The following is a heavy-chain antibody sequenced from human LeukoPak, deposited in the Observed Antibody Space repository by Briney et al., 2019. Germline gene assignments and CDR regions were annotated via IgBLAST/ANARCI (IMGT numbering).Heavy chain of an antibody. D-gene: IGHD3-3*01. CDR1: GGSISSYY. CDR3: AGTTFGVVSNNWFDP. J-gene: IGHJ5*02. Sequence: SETLSLTCTVSGGSISSYYWSWIRQPPGKGLEWIGYIYYSGSTNYNPSLKSRVTISVDTSKNQFSLKLSSVTAADTAVYYCAGTTFGVVSNNWFDPWGQGTLVTVSS. CDR2: IYYSGST. V-gene: IGHV4-59*01.